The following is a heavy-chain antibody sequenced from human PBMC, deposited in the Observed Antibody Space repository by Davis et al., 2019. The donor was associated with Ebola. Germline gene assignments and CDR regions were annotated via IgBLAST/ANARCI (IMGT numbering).Heavy chain of an antibody. V-gene: IGHV4-31*03. J-gene: IGHJ6*02. D-gene: IGHD3-16*01. CDR3: ARAGVGGAADYYGLGV. CDR2: MYYTGTP. CDR1: GGSINSAGYY. Sequence: SETLSLTCTVSGGSINSAGYYWSWIRQVPGKGLEWIGYMYYTGTPYYNPSLKSRLTISVGTSKNQFFLNLSSVTAADTAVYYCARAGVGGAADYYGLGVWGQGTTVTVSS.